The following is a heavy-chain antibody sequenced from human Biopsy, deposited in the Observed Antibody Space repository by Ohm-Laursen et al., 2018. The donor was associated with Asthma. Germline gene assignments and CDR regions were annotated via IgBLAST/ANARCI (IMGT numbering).Heavy chain of an antibody. Sequence: GSLRPSCSASGFTFSDYYISWVRQAPGKGLEWVSYISDDGTYTAYADSVKGRFTISRDNAKNSLFLQVHGLRAEDTAVYFCARRSRESVSSPWYFDLWGRGTLVTVSS. CDR1: GFTFSDYY. J-gene: IGHJ2*01. V-gene: IGHV3-11*06. CDR3: ARRSRESVSSPWYFDL. CDR2: ISDDGTYT. D-gene: IGHD6-6*01.